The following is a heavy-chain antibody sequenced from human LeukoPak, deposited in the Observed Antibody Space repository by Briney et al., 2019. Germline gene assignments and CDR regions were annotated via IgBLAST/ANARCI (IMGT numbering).Heavy chain of an antibody. CDR1: GGSFSGYY. Sequence: SETLSLTCAVYGGSFSGYYLSWIRQPPGKGLEWIGEINHSGSTNYNPSLKSRVTISVDTSKNQFSLKLSSVTAADTAVYYCARGPSLWSGPDAFDIWGQGTMVTVSS. D-gene: IGHD3-3*01. J-gene: IGHJ3*02. CDR2: INHSGST. V-gene: IGHV4-34*01. CDR3: ARGPSLWSGPDAFDI.